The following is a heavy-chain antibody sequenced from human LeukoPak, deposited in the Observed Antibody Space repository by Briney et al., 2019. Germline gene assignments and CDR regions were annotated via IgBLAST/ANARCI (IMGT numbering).Heavy chain of an antibody. CDR1: GGSINSGSYY. Sequence: SQTLSLTCTVSGGSINSGSYYWNWIRQSAGKGLEWIGHIYTTGTTNCNPSLKSRDTISLDTSKNQFSLNLNSVTAADTAVYYCARCTSTSCYNFDYWGQGALVTVSS. V-gene: IGHV4-61*09. CDR3: ARCTSTSCYNFDY. J-gene: IGHJ4*02. CDR2: IYTTGTT. D-gene: IGHD2-2*02.